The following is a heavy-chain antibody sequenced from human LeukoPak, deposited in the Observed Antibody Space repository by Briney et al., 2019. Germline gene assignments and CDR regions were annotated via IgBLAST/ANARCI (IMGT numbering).Heavy chain of an antibody. Sequence: GASVKVSCKASDYTFTNYCVSWVRQAPGQGLDWMGWISTYNGNTNYAQKLQGRVTMTTDTSTSTAYMELRSLRSDDTAVYYCARDGGWGDYYYFDYWGQGTLVTVSS. J-gene: IGHJ4*02. V-gene: IGHV1-18*01. CDR1: DYTFTNYC. CDR2: ISTYNGNT. D-gene: IGHD4-17*01. CDR3: ARDGGWGDYYYFDY.